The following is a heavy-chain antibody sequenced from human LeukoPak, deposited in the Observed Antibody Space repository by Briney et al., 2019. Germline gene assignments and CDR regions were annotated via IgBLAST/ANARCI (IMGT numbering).Heavy chain of an antibody. Sequence: SETLSLTCTVSGGSVSTASYYWGWIRQPPGKGLEWIGSIYYSGSTSYNPSLKSRVTISIDTPKNQFSVKLSSVTAADTAVYYCARHRWIVGGTSWFDPWGQGTLVTVSS. CDR1: GGSVSTASYY. V-gene: IGHV4-39*01. CDR2: IYYSGST. D-gene: IGHD1-26*01. CDR3: ARHRWIVGGTSWFDP. J-gene: IGHJ5*02.